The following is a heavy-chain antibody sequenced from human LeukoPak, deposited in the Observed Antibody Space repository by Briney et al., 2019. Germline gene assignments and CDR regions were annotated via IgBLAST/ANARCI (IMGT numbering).Heavy chain of an antibody. CDR1: GGSISSYY. D-gene: IGHD3-16*02. V-gene: IGHV4-4*07. J-gene: IGHJ4*02. Sequence: SETLSLTCTVSGGSISSYYWSWIRQPAGKGLEWIGRIYTSGSTNYNPSLKSRVTMSVDTSKNQFSLKLSSVTAADTAVYYCARVGYDYVWGSYPLDYWGQGTLVTVSS. CDR3: ARVGYDYVWGSYPLDY. CDR2: IYTSGST.